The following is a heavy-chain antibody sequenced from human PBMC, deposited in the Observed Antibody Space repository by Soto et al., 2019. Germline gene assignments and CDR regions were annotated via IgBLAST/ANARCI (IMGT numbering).Heavy chain of an antibody. D-gene: IGHD2-2*01. CDR3: ARAVPYCSSTSCYSYFDY. J-gene: IGHJ4*02. CDR2: IGTAGDT. Sequence: GGSLRLSCAASGFTFSSYDMHWVRPATGKGLEWVSAIGTAGDTYYPGSVKGRFTISRENAKNSLYLQMNSLRAGDTAVYYCARAVPYCSSTSCYSYFDYWGQGTLVTVSS. CDR1: GFTFSSYD. V-gene: IGHV3-13*01.